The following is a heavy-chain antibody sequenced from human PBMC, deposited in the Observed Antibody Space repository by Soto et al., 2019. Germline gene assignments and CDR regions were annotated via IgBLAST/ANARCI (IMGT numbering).Heavy chain of an antibody. CDR1: GFIFSDYA. D-gene: IGHD3-16*01. V-gene: IGHV3-23*01. Sequence: PGGSLRLSCVASGFIFSDYAMTWVRQAPGKGLEWVATISASGGNIEYTDSLKGRFTISRDNSKNTLYLQLNGLTADDTAVHYCAKVAGGLGYFDLWGRGTLGTVSS. J-gene: IGHJ2*01. CDR2: ISASGGNI. CDR3: AKVAGGLGYFDL.